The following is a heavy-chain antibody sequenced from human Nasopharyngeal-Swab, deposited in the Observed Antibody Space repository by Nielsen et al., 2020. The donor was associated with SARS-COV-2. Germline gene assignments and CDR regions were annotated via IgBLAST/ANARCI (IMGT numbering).Heavy chain of an antibody. CDR2: IKQDEGEK. J-gene: IGHJ4*02. Sequence: GESLKISCAVSGFTFSNYWMSWVRQAPGKGLEWVANIKQDEGEKSYVDSVKGRFTISRDNAKNSLPLQMSSLRDEDTAVYYCARHYDSSGYYLTYFDYWGQGTLVTVSS. V-gene: IGHV3-7*01. CDR1: GFTFSNYW. D-gene: IGHD3-22*01. CDR3: ARHYDSSGYYLTYFDY.